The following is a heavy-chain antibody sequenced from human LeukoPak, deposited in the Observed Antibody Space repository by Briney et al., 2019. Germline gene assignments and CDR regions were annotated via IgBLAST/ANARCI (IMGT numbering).Heavy chain of an antibody. J-gene: IGHJ4*02. CDR3: ARFRWILSSGWTTLGY. V-gene: IGHV1-8*01. Sequence: ASVRVSCKAYGYTFTNYDINWVRQATGQGPEWMGWISPNSGDTGYAQEFRNRVTLTRDTSISTAYMELSSLRSEDTAVYYCARFRWILSSGWTTLGYWGQGTLVTVSS. CDR1: GYTFTNYD. CDR2: ISPNSGDT. D-gene: IGHD3-22*01.